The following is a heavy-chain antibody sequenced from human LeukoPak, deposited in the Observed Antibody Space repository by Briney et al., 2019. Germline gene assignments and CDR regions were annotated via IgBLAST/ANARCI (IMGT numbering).Heavy chain of an antibody. D-gene: IGHD6-19*01. CDR1: GFTFGDYL. J-gene: IGHJ4*02. Sequence: GGSLRLSCTASGFTFGDYLMSWFRQAPGKGLEWIGFISGGTTEYAASVKGRFTISRDDSTSIAYLQMNSLTTENAAVYYCSRGSGWLSVYWGQGSLVTVSS. CDR2: ISGGTT. V-gene: IGHV3-49*03. CDR3: SRGSGWLSVY.